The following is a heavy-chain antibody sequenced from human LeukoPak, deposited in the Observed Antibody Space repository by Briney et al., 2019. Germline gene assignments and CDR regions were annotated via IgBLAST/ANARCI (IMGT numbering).Heavy chain of an antibody. CDR3: ARGGDSSGYYTYSDY. CDR2: IYYSGST. D-gene: IGHD3-22*01. J-gene: IGHJ4*02. Sequence: SETLSLTCAVSGGSFSGHYWSWIRQPPGKGLEWIGSIYYSGSTYYNPSLKSRVTISVDTSKNQFSLKLSSVTAADTAVYYCARGGDSSGYYTYSDYWGQGTLVTVSS. CDR1: GGSFSGHY. V-gene: IGHV4-34*01.